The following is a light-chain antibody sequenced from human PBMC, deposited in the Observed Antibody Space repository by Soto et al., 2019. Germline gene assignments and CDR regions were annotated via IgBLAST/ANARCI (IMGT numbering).Light chain of an antibody. CDR1: QTVSSRY. J-gene: IGKJ5*01. CDR3: QKYGSSPPIT. Sequence: EIVLTQSPGTLSLSPGERASLSCRASQTVSSRYLACYQQKPGQVPRLLIYGASSRATGIPDRFSGSGSGTDFTLTISRLEPEDFAVYYCQKYGSSPPITFGQGTRLEIK. CDR2: GAS. V-gene: IGKV3-20*01.